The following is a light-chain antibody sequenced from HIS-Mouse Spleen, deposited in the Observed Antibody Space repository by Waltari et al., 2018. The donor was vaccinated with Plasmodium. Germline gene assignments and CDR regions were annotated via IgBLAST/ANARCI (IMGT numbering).Light chain of an antibody. V-gene: IGLV3-10*01. CDR2: EDS. Sequence: SYELTQPPSVAVSPGQTARINCSGDSLPRKYPYWDHQKSSQAPVLVIYEDSKRPSGIPERFSGSSSGTMATLTISGAQVEDEADYYCYSTDSSGNHRVFGGGTKLTVL. CDR3: YSTDSSGNHRV. CDR1: SLPRKY. J-gene: IGLJ3*02.